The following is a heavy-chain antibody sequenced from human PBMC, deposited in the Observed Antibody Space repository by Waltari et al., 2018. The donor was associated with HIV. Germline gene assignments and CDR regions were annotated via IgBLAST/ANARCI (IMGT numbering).Heavy chain of an antibody. V-gene: IGHV1-2*02. CDR2: INPNSGGT. CDR1: GYTFTGYY. CDR3: TRDAASSGYWYFDL. Sequence: QVQLVQSGTEVKKPGASVKVSCKASGYTFTGYYMHWVRQAPGQGLGGMGWINPNSGGTKYAQKFQGRVTVTRDTSISTAYMELSRLRSDDTAVYYCTRDAASSGYWYFDLWGRGTLVTVSS. J-gene: IGHJ2*01. D-gene: IGHD3-10*01.